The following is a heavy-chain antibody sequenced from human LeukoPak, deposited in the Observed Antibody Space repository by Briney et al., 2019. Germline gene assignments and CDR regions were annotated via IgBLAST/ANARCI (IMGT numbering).Heavy chain of an antibody. CDR1: AFTFSGYG. J-gene: IGHJ4*02. V-gene: IGHV3-33*01. CDR3: ARDGYGYNDGNGPSDY. D-gene: IGHD5-18*01. Sequence: PGGSLRLSCAASAFTFSGYGMHWVRQAPGKGPEWVAVIWYDGSNQYYADSVKGRFTISRDNSKNTVYLQMNSLRAEDTAVYYCARDGYGYNDGNGPSDYWGQGTLVTVSS. CDR2: IWYDGSNQ.